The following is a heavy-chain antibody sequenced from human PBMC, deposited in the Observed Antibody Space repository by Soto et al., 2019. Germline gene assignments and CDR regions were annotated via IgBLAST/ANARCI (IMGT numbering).Heavy chain of an antibody. CDR2: ISSSGDGT. Sequence: GGSLRLSCAAFGLTVSGKKYMAWVRQAPGKGLEWVSIISSSGDGTYYVDSVKGRFTISRDNSRNTLNLQMNSLRAEDTAVYYCAKNGDFWSWGMDVWGQGTTVTVSS. V-gene: IGHV3-53*01. CDR1: GLTVSGKKY. J-gene: IGHJ6*02. CDR3: AKNGDFWSWGMDV. D-gene: IGHD3-3*01.